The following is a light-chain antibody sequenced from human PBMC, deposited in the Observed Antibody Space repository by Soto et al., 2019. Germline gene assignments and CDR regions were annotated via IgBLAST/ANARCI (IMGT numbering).Light chain of an antibody. CDR2: LNSDGSH. Sequence: QSVLTQSPSASASLGASVKLTCTLSSGHSSYAIAWHQQQSEKGPRYLMKLNSDGSHNKGDGIPDRFSGSRSGAERYLTISSLQSEDEADYYCQIWGTGIHVVFGGGTKLTVL. J-gene: IGLJ2*01. CDR1: SGHSSYA. V-gene: IGLV4-69*01. CDR3: QIWGTGIHVV.